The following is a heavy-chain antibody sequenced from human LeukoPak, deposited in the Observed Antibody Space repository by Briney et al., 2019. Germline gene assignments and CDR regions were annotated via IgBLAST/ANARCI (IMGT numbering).Heavy chain of an antibody. J-gene: IGHJ4*02. V-gene: IGHV3-30*07. Sequence: DSVKGRFTISRDNSKNTLYVQMNSLRAEDTAVYYCARDLLGAFDYWGQGTLVTVSS. D-gene: IGHD3-16*01. CDR3: ARDLLGAFDY.